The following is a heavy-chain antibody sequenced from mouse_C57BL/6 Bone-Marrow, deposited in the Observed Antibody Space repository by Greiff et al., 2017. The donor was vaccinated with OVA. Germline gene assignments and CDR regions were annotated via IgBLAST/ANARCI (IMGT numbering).Heavy chain of an antibody. V-gene: IGHV1-69*01. CDR2: IDPSDSYT. Sequence: VQLQQSGAELVMPGASVKLSCKASGDTFTSYWMHWVKQRPGQGLEWIGEIDPSDSYTNYNQKFKGKSTLTVDKSSSTAYMQFSSLTSEDSAVYYCARRGGGFDYWGQGTTLTVFS. CDR3: ARRGGGFDY. CDR1: GDTFTSYW. J-gene: IGHJ2*01.